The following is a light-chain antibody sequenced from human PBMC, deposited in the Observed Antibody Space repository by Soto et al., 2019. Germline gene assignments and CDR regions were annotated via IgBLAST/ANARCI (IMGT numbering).Light chain of an antibody. Sequence: QSVLTQPRSVSGSPGQSVTISCTGTSSDVGDYDYVSWYQQHPGGSPKVMIYDVSKRHSEVPGRFSGSKSGNTASVTISGLQAEDEADYSCCSYAGNSTFVLGTGTKVTV. V-gene: IGLV2-11*01. CDR2: DVS. J-gene: IGLJ1*01. CDR3: CSYAGNSTFV. CDR1: SSDVGDYDY.